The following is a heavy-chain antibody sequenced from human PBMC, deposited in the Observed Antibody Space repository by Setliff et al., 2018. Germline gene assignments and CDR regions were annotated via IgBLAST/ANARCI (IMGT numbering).Heavy chain of an antibody. CDR2: IYTSGST. D-gene: IGHD3-10*01. CDR3: VRDVRYYYGSGSYYNDWFDP. Sequence: NPSETLSLTCTVSGGSISSGSYYWSWIRQPAGKGLEWIGRIYTSGSTNYNPSLKSRVTISVDTSKNQFSLKLSSVTAADTAVYYCVRDVRYYYGSGSYYNDWFDPWGQGTLVTSPQ. V-gene: IGHV4-61*02. CDR1: GGSISSGSYY. J-gene: IGHJ5*02.